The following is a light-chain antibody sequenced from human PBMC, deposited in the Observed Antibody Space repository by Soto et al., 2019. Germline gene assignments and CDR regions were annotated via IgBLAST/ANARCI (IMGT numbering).Light chain of an antibody. J-gene: IGLJ2*01. CDR2: HNS. CDR3: ASWDDSLRAVV. Sequence: QSVLTQPPSVSGTPGQRVAISCSGSTSNIGGSNAVYWYQHVPGTAPKLLIHHNSLRPSGVPDRFSGSKFGTSGSLAISGLQPDAEADYYCASWDDSLRAVVFGGGTKVTAL. V-gene: IGLV1-47*02. CDR1: TSNIGGSNA.